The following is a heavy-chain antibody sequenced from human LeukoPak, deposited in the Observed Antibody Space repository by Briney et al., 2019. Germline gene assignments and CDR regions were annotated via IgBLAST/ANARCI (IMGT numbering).Heavy chain of an antibody. J-gene: IGHJ4*02. CDR1: GFPFSVYE. Sequence: GGSLRLSCAVSGFPFSVYEMDWVRQAPGKGLEWVSNIGSSGTTIYYADSVRGRFSISRDNAKSSLYLQMNSLRVEDTAVYYCALLAVASDFDYWGQGALVTVSS. V-gene: IGHV3-48*03. CDR3: ALLAVASDFDY. D-gene: IGHD6-19*01. CDR2: IGSSGTTI.